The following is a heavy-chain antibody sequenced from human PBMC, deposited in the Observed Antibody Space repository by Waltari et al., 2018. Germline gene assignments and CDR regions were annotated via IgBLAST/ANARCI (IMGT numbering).Heavy chain of an antibody. CDR3: ALFTEEWDY. CDR2: IYWNNDK. Sequence: QITLKESGPTLVKPTQTLTLTCTFSGISPSPNREVAMGWMRRPPGKALDWLAVIYWNNDKLYSPSLKRRLTVTRDTSTNEVVLTMTNMDPVDTATYYCALFTEEWDYWGQGTLVTVSS. J-gene: IGHJ4*02. V-gene: IGHV2-5*01. D-gene: IGHD2-8*01. CDR1: GISPSPNREVA.